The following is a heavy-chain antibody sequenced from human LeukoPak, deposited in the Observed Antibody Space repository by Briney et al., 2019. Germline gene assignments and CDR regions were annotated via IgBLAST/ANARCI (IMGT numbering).Heavy chain of an antibody. Sequence: GGSLRLSCAVSGLTFSSSWMDWVRQAPGKGLEWVASINPDGIKRYSADSVKGRFTISRDNARNSLYLQMDSLRVEDTAFYYCARDLAFGRLDYWGQGVLVTVSS. CDR2: INPDGIKR. V-gene: IGHV3-7*01. CDR1: GLTFSSSW. D-gene: IGHD2/OR15-2a*01. J-gene: IGHJ4*02. CDR3: ARDLAFGRLDY.